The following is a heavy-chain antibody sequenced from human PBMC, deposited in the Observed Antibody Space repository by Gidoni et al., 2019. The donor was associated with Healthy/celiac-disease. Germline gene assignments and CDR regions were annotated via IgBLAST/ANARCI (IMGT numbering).Heavy chain of an antibody. CDR2: ISYEGSNK. D-gene: IGHD2-2*02. CDR3: AKGASGYCSSTSCYTLNY. V-gene: IGHV3-30*18. Sequence: QVQLVESGGCVVQPGRSLRLSCAASGFTFSSYGMHWVRQAPGKGLEWVAVISYEGSNKYYADSVKGRFTISRDNSKNTLYLQMNSLRAEDTAVYYCAKGASGYCSSTSCYTLNYWGQGTLVTVSS. J-gene: IGHJ4*02. CDR1: GFTFSSYG.